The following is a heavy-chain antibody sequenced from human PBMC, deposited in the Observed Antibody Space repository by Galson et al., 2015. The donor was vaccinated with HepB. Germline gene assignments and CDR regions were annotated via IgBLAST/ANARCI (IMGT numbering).Heavy chain of an antibody. CDR1: GFTFSSYG. J-gene: IGHJ4*02. CDR2: ISYDGSNK. V-gene: IGHV3-30*03. Sequence: SLRLSCAASGFTFSSYGMHWVRQAPGKGLEWVAVISYDGSNKYYADSVKGRFTISRDNSKNTLYLQMNSLRAEDTAVYYCASSGPAQWLPPYIDYWGQGTLVTVSS. CDR3: ASSGPAQWLPPYIDY. D-gene: IGHD6-19*01.